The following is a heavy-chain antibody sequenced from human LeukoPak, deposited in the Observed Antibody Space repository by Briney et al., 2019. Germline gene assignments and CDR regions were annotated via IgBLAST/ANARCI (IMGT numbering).Heavy chain of an antibody. V-gene: IGHV3-48*01. CDR2: ISSSSSTI. CDR1: GFTFSSYS. J-gene: IGHJ4*02. Sequence: GGSLRLSCAASGFTFSSYSMNWVRQAPGKGLEWVSYISSSSSTIYYADSVKGRFTISRDNAKNSLYLQMNSLRAEDTAVYYCAEVVGATTRGYFDYWGQGTLVTVSS. D-gene: IGHD1-26*01. CDR3: AEVVGATTRGYFDY.